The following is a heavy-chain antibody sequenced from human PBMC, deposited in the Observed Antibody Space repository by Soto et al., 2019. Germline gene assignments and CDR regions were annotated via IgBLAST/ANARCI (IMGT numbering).Heavy chain of an antibody. V-gene: IGHV4-39*01. Sequence: SETLSLTCTVSGGSISSSSYYRGWIRQPPGKGLEWIGSIYYSGSTYYNPSLKSRVTISVDTSKNQFSLKLSSVTAADTAVYYCAGQPTAGSYYDLGSYYYYYAMDVWGQGTTVTVSS. D-gene: IGHD3-10*01. CDR1: GGSISSSSYY. J-gene: IGHJ6*02. CDR3: AGQPTAGSYYDLGSYYYYYAMDV. CDR2: IYYSGST.